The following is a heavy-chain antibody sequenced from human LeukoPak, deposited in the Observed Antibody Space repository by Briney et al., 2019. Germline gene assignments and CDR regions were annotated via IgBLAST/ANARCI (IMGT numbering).Heavy chain of an antibody. CDR2: ISSSGGST. D-gene: IGHD6-13*01. CDR1: GFTFSNYA. V-gene: IGHV3-23*01. Sequence: GGSLRLSCAASGFTFSNYAMSWVRQAPGEGLECGSSISSSGGSTFHAASVKGRFTISRDKSKNTLHLKMNSLKAEDTAVYYCAKPTSSLAAAGFDCCGQGPLVTVSS. CDR3: AKPTSSLAAAGFDC. J-gene: IGHJ4*02.